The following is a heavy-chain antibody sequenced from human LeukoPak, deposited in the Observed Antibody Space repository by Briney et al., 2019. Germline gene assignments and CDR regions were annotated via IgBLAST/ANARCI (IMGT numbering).Heavy chain of an antibody. V-gene: IGHV4-59*01. CDR3: ARGFGLRSAFDI. CDR2: IYYRGST. CDR1: GGSISSYY. Sequence: PSETLSLTCSVSGGSISSYYWSWIRQPPGKGLEGIGEIYYRGSTNYNPSLKTRVTISVDTSEHHFSLKLSSVTAADTAVYYCARGFGLRSAFDIWGQGTMVTVSS. D-gene: IGHD5-12*01. J-gene: IGHJ3*02.